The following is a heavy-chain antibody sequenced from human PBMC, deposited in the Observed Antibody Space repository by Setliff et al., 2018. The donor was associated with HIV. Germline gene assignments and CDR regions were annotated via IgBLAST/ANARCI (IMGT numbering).Heavy chain of an antibody. CDR1: GDSISSGNYY. Sequence: SETLSLTCTVSGDSISSGNYYWTWIRQPAGEALEWIGRITNTGATEYNPSLKSRVTVSVDTSQNQFSLKLTSVTAADTATYFCSRGPPFDRWGRGTLVTVPQ. J-gene: IGHJ2*01. V-gene: IGHV4-61*02. CDR2: ITNTGAT. CDR3: SRGPPFDR.